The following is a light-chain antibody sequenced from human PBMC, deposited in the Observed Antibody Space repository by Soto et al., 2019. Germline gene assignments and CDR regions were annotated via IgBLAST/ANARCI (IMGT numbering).Light chain of an antibody. J-gene: IGKJ5*01. V-gene: IGKV1-39*01. CDR2: AAS. CDR3: QQSYSTPIS. CDR1: QTIKTY. Sequence: DIQMTQVPSSLSSFIGDRINITCRASQTIKTYLNWYLQKPGKAPKLLIYAASTLESGVSSRFSGSGSGTEFSVTISSLQPEDIATYYCQQSYSTPISFGQGTRLEIK.